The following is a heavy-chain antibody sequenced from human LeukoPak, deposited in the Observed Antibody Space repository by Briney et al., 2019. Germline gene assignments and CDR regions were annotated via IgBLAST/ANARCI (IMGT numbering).Heavy chain of an antibody. CDR1: GGSFSGYY. D-gene: IGHD5-18*01. V-gene: IGHV4-34*01. CDR3: ARAPERWYSYGSYTYYYMDV. Sequence: SETLSLTCAVYGGSFSGYYWSWIRQPPGKGLEWIGEINHSGSTNYNPSLKSRVTISVDTSKNQFSLKLSSVTAADTAVYYCARAPERWYSYGSYTYYYMDVWGKGTTVTVSS. CDR2: INHSGST. J-gene: IGHJ6*03.